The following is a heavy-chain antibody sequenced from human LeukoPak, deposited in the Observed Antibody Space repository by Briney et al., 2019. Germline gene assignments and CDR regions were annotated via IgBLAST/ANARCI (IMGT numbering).Heavy chain of an antibody. V-gene: IGHV1-18*01. D-gene: IGHD6-19*01. CDR3: ARDRDSSVYYYYYYGMDV. CDR1: GYTFTSYG. Sequence: ASVKVSCKASGYTFTSYGISWVRQAPGQGLEWMGWISAYNGNTNYAQKLQGRVTMTTDTSTSTAYMELRSLRSEDTAVYYCARDRDSSVYYYYYYGMDVWGQGTTVTVSS. CDR2: ISAYNGNT. J-gene: IGHJ6*02.